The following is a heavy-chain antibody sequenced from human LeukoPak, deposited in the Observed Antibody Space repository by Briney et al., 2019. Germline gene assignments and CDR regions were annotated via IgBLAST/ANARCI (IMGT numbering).Heavy chain of an antibody. CDR1: GFTVSSNY. V-gene: IGHV3-53*01. Sequence: GGSLRLSCAASGFTVSSNYMSWVRQAPGKGLERVSVIYSGGSTYYADSVKGRFTISRDNSKNTLYLQMNSLRAEDTAVYYCARLFWSGTQYYFDYWGQGTLVTVSS. D-gene: IGHD3-3*01. J-gene: IGHJ4*02. CDR3: ARLFWSGTQYYFDY. CDR2: IYSGGST.